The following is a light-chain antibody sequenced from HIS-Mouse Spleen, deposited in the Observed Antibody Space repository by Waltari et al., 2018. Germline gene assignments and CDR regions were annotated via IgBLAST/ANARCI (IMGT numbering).Light chain of an antibody. CDR1: SSDVGGYNY. J-gene: IGLJ2*01. Sequence: QSALTQPASGSGSPGQSITISCTGTSSDVGGYNYVSWYQQHPGKAPKLMIYDVSNRPAGVSNRCSGSKSGNTASLTISGLQAEDEADYYCSSYTSSSTEVFGGGTKLTVL. CDR3: SSYTSSSTEV. V-gene: IGLV2-14*03. CDR2: DVS.